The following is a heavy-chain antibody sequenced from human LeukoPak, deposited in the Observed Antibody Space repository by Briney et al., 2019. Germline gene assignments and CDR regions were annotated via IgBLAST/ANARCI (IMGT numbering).Heavy chain of an antibody. Sequence: GGSLRLSCAASGFTFSSYVMSWVRQAPGKGLEWVSAISGGGGSTYYADSVKGRFTISRDNSKNTLYMQMNSLRAEDTAVYYCAKSHDSSGSDYWGQGTLVTVSS. CDR3: AKSHDSSGSDY. CDR1: GFTFSSYV. CDR2: ISGGGGST. J-gene: IGHJ4*02. D-gene: IGHD3-22*01. V-gene: IGHV3-23*01.